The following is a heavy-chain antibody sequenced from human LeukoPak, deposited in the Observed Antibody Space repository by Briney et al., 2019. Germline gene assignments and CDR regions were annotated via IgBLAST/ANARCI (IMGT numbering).Heavy chain of an antibody. Sequence: SETLSLTCTVSGGSISSSSYYWGWIRQPPGEGLEWIGSIFYSGNTYYNPSLKSRVTISVDTSKNQFAVKLSSVTAADTAVYYCARLYVLRFLEWSPTSRTVGDAFDIWGQGTMVAVSS. CDR1: GGSISSSSYY. D-gene: IGHD3-3*01. J-gene: IGHJ3*02. CDR3: ARLYVLRFLEWSPTSRTVGDAFDI. V-gene: IGHV4-39*01. CDR2: IFYSGNT.